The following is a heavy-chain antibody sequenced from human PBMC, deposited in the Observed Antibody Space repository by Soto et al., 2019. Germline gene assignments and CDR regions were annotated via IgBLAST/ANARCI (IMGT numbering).Heavy chain of an antibody. CDR2: VGGSDTDK. D-gene: IGHD2-8*01. V-gene: IGHV3-23*01. CDR1: GFTFSAYA. J-gene: IGHJ3*02. CDR3: AKDATAVNGVWDPFDM. Sequence: EVQLLESGGGVVQPGGSLRLSCAASGFTFSAYAMSWVRQAPGKGLHWVSGVGGSDTDKHYADSVRGRFTVSRDNSNNTLYLQMNSLRADDTAVYYCAKDATAVNGVWDPFDMWGQGTEVTVSS.